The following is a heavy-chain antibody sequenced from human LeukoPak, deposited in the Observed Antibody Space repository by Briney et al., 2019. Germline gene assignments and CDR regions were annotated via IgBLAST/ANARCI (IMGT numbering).Heavy chain of an antibody. D-gene: IGHD3-22*01. CDR1: GFSFSDYA. CDR3: AKESLVVIESYFDN. CDR2: ITGSGQTK. J-gene: IGHJ4*02. V-gene: IGHV3-23*01. Sequence: GGSLRLSRLASGFSFSDYAMSWVRRAPGKGLEWVSAITGSGQTKYYTDSVKGRFTMSRDNSKNTLNSLRDEDTAEYFCAKESLVVIESYFDNWGQGTLALVSS.